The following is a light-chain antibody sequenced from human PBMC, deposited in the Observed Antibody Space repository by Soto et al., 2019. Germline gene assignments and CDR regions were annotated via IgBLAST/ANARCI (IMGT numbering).Light chain of an antibody. CDR2: AAS. Sequence: DVQMTQSPSSLSASVGDSLTLTCRASQTVTSYLNWYQQKPGKAPKLLIYAASTLQSGVPSRFSGSGSATEFTLTITSLQPEDFATYYCQQSYRFPKTFGRGTKVEVK. V-gene: IGKV1-39*01. CDR3: QQSYRFPKT. J-gene: IGKJ1*01. CDR1: QTVTSY.